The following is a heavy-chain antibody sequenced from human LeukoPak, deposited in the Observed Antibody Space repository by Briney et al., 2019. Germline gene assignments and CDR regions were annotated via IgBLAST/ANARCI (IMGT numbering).Heavy chain of an antibody. CDR2: ISAYNGNT. CDR3: ARGAPYTNHLRIDY. CDR1: GYTFTSYG. J-gene: IGHJ4*02. Sequence: ASVKVSCKASGYTFTSYGLSWVRQAPGQGLEWMGWISAYNGNTNYAQKLQGRVTMTTDTSTSTAYMELKSLRSDDTAVYYCARGAPYTNHLRIDYWGQGTLVTVSS. V-gene: IGHV1-18*01.